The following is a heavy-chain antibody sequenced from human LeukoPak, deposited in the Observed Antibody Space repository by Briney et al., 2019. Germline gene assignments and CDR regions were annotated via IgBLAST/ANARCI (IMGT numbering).Heavy chain of an antibody. V-gene: IGHV4-59*01. D-gene: IGHD5-12*01. CDR1: GGSISSYY. J-gene: IGHJ6*02. Sequence: SETLSLTCTVSGGSISSYYWSWIRQPPGKGLEWIGYIYYSGSTNYNPSLKSRVTISIDTSKNQFSLKLSSVTAADTAVYYCARGTFGWLGPYYGMDVWGQGTLVTVSS. CDR3: ARGTFGWLGPYYGMDV. CDR2: IYYSGST.